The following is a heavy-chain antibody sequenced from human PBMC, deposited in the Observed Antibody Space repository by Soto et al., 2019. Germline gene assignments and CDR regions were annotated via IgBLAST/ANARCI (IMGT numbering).Heavy chain of an antibody. Sequence: GASVKVSCKASGYPFTNHVISWVRQAPGQGLEWLGWISGHNGNTKYAQRLHGRVTMPTDTSTSTAYXEVRSLKSEDTPMYYCARDLYPLGYYLDYGTQGTPVTASS. CDR1: GYPFTNHV. J-gene: IGHJ4*02. CDR3: ARDLYPLGYYLDY. V-gene: IGHV1-18*01. D-gene: IGHD7-27*01. CDR2: ISGHNGNT.